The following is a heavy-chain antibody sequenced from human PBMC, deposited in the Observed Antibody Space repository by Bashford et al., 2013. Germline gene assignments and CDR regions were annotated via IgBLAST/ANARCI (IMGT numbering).Heavy chain of an antibody. J-gene: IGHJ3*02. CDR2: IIPIFGTA. V-gene: IGHV1-69*13. CDR3: ARDLVPDNAFDI. CDR1: GGTFSSYA. Sequence: SVKVSCKASGGTFSSYAISWVRQAPGQGLEWMGGIIPIFGTANYAQKFQGRVTITADESTSTAYMELSSLRSEDTAVYYCARDLVPDNAFDIWGQGTMVTVSS. D-gene: IGHD1-14*01.